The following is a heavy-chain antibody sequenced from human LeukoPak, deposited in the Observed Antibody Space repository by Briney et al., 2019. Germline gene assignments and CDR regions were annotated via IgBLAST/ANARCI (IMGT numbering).Heavy chain of an antibody. CDR1: GFTFSTYW. CDR2: VKEDGSAT. J-gene: IGHJ4*02. Sequence: GGSLRLSCAASGFTFSTYWMTWVRQAPGKGPEWVANVKEDGSATYYVGSVKGRFTISRDNAKKSLYLQMNSLRAEDTAVYYCARDSPGYLAYDSWGQGTLVTVSS. CDR3: ARDSPGYLAYDS. D-gene: IGHD1-1*01. V-gene: IGHV3-7*04.